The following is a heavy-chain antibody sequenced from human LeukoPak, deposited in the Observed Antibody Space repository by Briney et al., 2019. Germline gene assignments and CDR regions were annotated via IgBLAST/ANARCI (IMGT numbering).Heavy chain of an antibody. Sequence: GGSLRLSCAASGFTFDDYAMHWVRQTPGKGLEWVSGISRFGDIIKYADSVRDRFTISRDNAKSDLYLHMNNLNTDDTALYYCATNMATQEDFWNFESWGQGIPVSVS. CDR2: ISRFGDII. CDR3: ATNMATQEDFWNFES. V-gene: IGHV3-9*01. J-gene: IGHJ4*02. CDR1: GFTFDDYA. D-gene: IGHD5-24*01.